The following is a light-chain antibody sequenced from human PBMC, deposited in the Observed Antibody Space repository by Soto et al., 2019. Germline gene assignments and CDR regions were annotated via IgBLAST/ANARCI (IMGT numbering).Light chain of an antibody. CDR2: GAS. V-gene: IGKV3D-15*01. Sequence: EIVVTQSPATLSVSPGERATLSCRASQSIRIDLAWYQQKPGQAPRLLIYGASTRATGIPARFSGSGSGTEFTLTISSLQPEDSAVYYCQQRSNWPGTFGPGTKVDIK. CDR1: QSIRID. J-gene: IGKJ3*01. CDR3: QQRSNWPGT.